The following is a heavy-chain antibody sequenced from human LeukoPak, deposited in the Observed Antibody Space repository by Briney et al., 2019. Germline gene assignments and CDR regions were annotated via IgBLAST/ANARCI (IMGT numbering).Heavy chain of an antibody. D-gene: IGHD1-14*01. J-gene: IGHJ4*02. CDR1: GFTFSDYR. CDR3: ARDMWGTCDY. CDR2: INPDGTST. V-gene: IGHV3-74*01. Sequence: PGGSLRLSCAAPGFTFSDYRMHWVRQAPGKGPAWVSRINPDGTSTSYADSVKGRFTISRDNAKNTLYLQISSVRAEDTAVYYCARDMWGTCDYWGQGTLVTVSS.